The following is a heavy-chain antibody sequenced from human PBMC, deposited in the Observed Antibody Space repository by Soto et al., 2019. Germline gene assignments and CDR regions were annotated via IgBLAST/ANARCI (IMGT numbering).Heavy chain of an antibody. Sequence: QVQLVQSGAEVKKPGASVQVSCKASGYTFTSYAMHWVRQAPGQRLEWMGWINAGNGNTKCSQKFQGRVTITRDTAXXXAXMELSSLRSEDTAVYYCARDWSIAAAGSDYYYGMDVWGQGTTVTVSS. V-gene: IGHV1-3*01. CDR3: ARDWSIAAAGSDYYYGMDV. CDR2: INAGNGNT. D-gene: IGHD6-13*01. CDR1: GYTFTSYA. J-gene: IGHJ6*02.